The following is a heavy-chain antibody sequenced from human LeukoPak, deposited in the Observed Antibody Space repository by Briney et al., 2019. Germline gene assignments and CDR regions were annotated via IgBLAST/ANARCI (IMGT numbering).Heavy chain of an antibody. J-gene: IGHJ3*02. D-gene: IGHD3-22*01. CDR3: ARDYYDSSGYYYEAAFDI. CDR1: GFTFADYA. CDR2: ISGHSGSI. V-gene: IGHV3-9*03. Sequence: PVGSLRLSCAPSGFTFADYAMHWVRQAPWESMAWASGISGHSGSIGYADSVKGRFTISRDNAKNSLYLQMNSLRAEDMALYYCARDYYDSSGYYYEAAFDIWGQGTMVTVSS.